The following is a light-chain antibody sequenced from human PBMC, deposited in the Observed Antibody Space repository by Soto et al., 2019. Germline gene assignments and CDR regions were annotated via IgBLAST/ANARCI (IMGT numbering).Light chain of an antibody. J-gene: IGLJ2*01. CDR3: SSYAGSRIVV. Sequence: QSALTQPPSASGSPGQSVTISCTGTSSDVGGYNYVSWYQQHPGKAPKLMISEVNKRPSGVPDRFSGSKSGNTASLTVSGRQAEDEADYYCSSYAGSRIVVFGGGTKLTVL. CDR2: EVN. CDR1: SSDVGGYNY. V-gene: IGLV2-8*01.